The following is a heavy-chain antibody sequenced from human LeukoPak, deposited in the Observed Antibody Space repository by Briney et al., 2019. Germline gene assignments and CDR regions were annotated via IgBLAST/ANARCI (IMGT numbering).Heavy chain of an antibody. CDR2: IKQDGSEK. Sequence: GGSLRLSCAASGFTFNSYLMSWVRQAPGKGLEWVANIKQDGSEKYYVDSVKGRFTISRDNAKNSLYLQMNSLRAEDTAVYYCARDSYSSGWYGWAFDIWGQGTMVTVSS. CDR3: ARDSYSSGWYGWAFDI. D-gene: IGHD6-19*01. V-gene: IGHV3-7*01. J-gene: IGHJ3*02. CDR1: GFTFNSYL.